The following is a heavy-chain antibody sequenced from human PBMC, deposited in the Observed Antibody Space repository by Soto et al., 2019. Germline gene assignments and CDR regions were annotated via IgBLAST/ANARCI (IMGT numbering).Heavy chain of an antibody. Sequence: VGSLRLSCAASGFIFRDWFMSWIRQAPGKGLEWISYISKDSGRATRYADPVKGRFTISRDNAKNSLFLQMNNLTVEDTAVYYCARDLGSSGYQGPFDYWGQGTLVTVSS. J-gene: IGHJ4*02. CDR2: ISKDSGRAT. V-gene: IGHV3-11*01. D-gene: IGHD3-22*01. CDR3: ARDLGSSGYQGPFDY. CDR1: GFIFRDWF.